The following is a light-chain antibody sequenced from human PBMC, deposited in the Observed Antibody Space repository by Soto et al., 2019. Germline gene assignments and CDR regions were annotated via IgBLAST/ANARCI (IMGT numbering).Light chain of an antibody. CDR3: ETWDSNTVV. Sequence: QPVLTQSSSASASLGSSVKLTCTLSSGHSSYIIAWHQQQPGKAPRYLMKLEGSGSYNKGSGVPDRFSGSSSGADRYLTISNLQFVDEADYYCETWDSNTVVFGGGTQLTVL. J-gene: IGLJ2*01. V-gene: IGLV4-60*02. CDR2: LEGSGSY. CDR1: SGHSSYI.